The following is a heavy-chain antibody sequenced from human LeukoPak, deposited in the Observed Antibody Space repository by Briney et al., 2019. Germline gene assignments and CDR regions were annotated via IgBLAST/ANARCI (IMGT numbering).Heavy chain of an antibody. D-gene: IGHD6-13*01. Sequence: ASVKASCKASGYTFTSYGISWVRQAPGQGLEWMGWISAYNGNTNYAQKLQGRVTMTTDTSTSTAYMELRSLRSDDTAVYYCARDRRIAAAGATDYWGQGTLVTVSS. CDR2: ISAYNGNT. J-gene: IGHJ4*02. CDR3: ARDRRIAAAGATDY. CDR1: GYTFTSYG. V-gene: IGHV1-18*01.